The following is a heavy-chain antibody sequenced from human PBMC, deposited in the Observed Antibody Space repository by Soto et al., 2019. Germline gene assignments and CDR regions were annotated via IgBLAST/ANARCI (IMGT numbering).Heavy chain of an antibody. CDR1: GAPISTGNW. CDR3: ARNSSYYSDSSAYYDS. Sequence: QVHLQESGPGLVQSSGTLSLTCGVSGAPISTGNWWTWVRQPPGKGLEWIGEIYHGGNTNYRPSLTSRVTISVDKAKNQSSLRLSSVTAADTAVYYCARNSSYYSDSSAYYDSWGQGALVTVSS. CDR2: IYHGGNT. J-gene: IGHJ5*01. D-gene: IGHD3-22*01. V-gene: IGHV4-4*02.